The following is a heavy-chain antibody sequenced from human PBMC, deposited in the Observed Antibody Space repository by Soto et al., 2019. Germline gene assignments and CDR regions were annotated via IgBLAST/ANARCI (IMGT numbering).Heavy chain of an antibody. CDR3: ERDTTNDYGDATFDY. Sequence: VLLLQSGSEVKKAGSSVKVSCKASGDAFKSYAIHWVRQAPGQGLEYMGRIIPSYDRTKYAQKFKGRLTLTADMYTSSVYMELSSLRSEDTAVYYCERDTTNDYGDATFDYWGQGTKVIVSS. CDR2: IIPSYDRT. V-gene: IGHV1-69*06. J-gene: IGHJ4*02. CDR1: GDAFKSYA. D-gene: IGHD4-17*01.